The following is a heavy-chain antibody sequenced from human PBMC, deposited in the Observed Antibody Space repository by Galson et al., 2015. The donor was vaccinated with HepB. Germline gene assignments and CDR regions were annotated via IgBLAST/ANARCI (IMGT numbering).Heavy chain of an antibody. CDR1: GYTFTSYG. V-gene: IGHV1-18*04. D-gene: IGHD6-13*01. CDR2: ISAYNGNT. CDR3: ARVRIAAAGPLIWYYYYGMDV. Sequence: SVKVSCKASGYTFTSYGISWVRQAPGQGLEWMGWISAYNGNTNYAQKLQGRVTMTTDTSTSTAYMELRSLRSDDTAVYYCARVRIAAAGPLIWYYYYGMDVWGQGTTVTVSS. J-gene: IGHJ6*02.